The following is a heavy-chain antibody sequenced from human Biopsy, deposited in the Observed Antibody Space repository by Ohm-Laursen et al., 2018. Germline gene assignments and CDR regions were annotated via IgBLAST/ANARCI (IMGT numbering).Heavy chain of an antibody. CDR1: GYTFTSYG. V-gene: IGHV1-18*01. D-gene: IGHD1-1*01. CDR3: ARAKLEPVYYYYGMDV. Sequence: ASVKVSCKASGYTFTSYGISWVRQAPGQGLEWMGWINTENGNTIYAQNLQGRVTMTADTSTSTAYMEETSLRSDDTAVYYCARAKLEPVYYYYGMDVWGQGTTVTVSS. J-gene: IGHJ6*02. CDR2: INTENGNT.